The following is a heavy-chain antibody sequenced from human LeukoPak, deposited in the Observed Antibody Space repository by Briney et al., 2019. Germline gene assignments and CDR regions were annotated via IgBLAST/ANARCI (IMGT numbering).Heavy chain of an antibody. CDR1: GYTFTSYD. V-gene: IGHV1-8*01. Sequence: GASVKVSCKASGYTFTSYDINWVRQATGQGLEGRGWMNPNSGNTGYAQKFQGRVTMTRNTSISTAYMELSSLGSEDTAVYYCATSPSYYYDSSGYPDYWGQGTLVTVSS. J-gene: IGHJ4*02. CDR3: ATSPSYYYDSSGYPDY. D-gene: IGHD3-22*01. CDR2: MNPNSGNT.